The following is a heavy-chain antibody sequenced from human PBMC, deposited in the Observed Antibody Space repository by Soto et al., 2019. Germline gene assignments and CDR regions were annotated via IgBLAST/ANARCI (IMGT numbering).Heavy chain of an antibody. J-gene: IGHJ4*02. CDR2: ISAYNGNT. CDR3: ARGGTYYAILTGTDY. CDR1: GYTFTSYG. V-gene: IGHV1-18*01. D-gene: IGHD3-9*01. Sequence: ASVKVSCKASGYTFTSYGISWVRQAPGQGLEWRGWISAYNGNTNYAQKLQGRVTMTTDTSTSTAYMELRSLRSDDTAVYYCARGGTYYAILTGTDYWGQGTLVTVSS.